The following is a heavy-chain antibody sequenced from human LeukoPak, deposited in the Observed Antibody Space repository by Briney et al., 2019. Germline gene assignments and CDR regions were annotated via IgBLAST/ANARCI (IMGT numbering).Heavy chain of an antibody. CDR1: GYSISSGYY. D-gene: IGHD3-10*01. CDR2: IYHSGST. Sequence: SETLSLTCTVSGYSISSGYYWGWIRPPPGKGLEWIGIIYHSGSTYYNPSLKSRVTISVDTAKNQFSLKLTSVTAADTAVYYCARAIYGSGSYMFDPWGQGTLVTVSS. J-gene: IGHJ5*02. CDR3: ARAIYGSGSYMFDP. V-gene: IGHV4-38-2*02.